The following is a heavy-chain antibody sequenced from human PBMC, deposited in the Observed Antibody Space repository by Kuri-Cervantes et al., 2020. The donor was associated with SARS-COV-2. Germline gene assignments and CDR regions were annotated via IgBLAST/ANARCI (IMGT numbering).Heavy chain of an antibody. CDR1: GYTFTGYY. Sequence: ASVKVSCKASGYTFTGYYMHWVRQAPGQGLEWMGWINPSGGTKYAQKFQGRVTMTRDTSISTAYMELSRLRSDDTAVYYCAGYYSYSLYYGTDVWGQGTTVTVSS. D-gene: IGHD5-18*01. CDR3: AGYYSYSLYYGTDV. J-gene: IGHJ6*02. CDR2: INPSGGT. V-gene: IGHV1-2*02.